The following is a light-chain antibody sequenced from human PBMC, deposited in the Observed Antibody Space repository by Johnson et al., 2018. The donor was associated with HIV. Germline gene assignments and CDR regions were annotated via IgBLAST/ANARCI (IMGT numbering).Light chain of an antibody. CDR2: DNN. J-gene: IGLJ1*01. Sequence: QSVLTQPPSVSAAPGQKVTISCSGSSSNIGRNYVSWYQQLPGTAPKLLIFDNNKRPSGIPDRFSASKSGTSATLGITGLQTGDEADYYYGTWDAALSAGVCGTGTNVTFL. V-gene: IGLV1-51*01. CDR1: SSNIGRNY. CDR3: GTWDAALSAGV.